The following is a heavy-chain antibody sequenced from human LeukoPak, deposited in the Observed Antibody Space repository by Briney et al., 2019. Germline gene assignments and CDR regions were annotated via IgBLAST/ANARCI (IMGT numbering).Heavy chain of an antibody. CDR1: GFTFSSYG. D-gene: IGHD6-19*01. CDR3: AKDPPSGWYGNAYYFDY. V-gene: IGHV3-30*02. J-gene: IGHJ4*02. CDR2: IRYDGSNK. Sequence: GGSLRLSCAASGFTFSSYGMHWVRQAPGKGLEWVAFIRYDGSNKYYADSVKGRFTISRDNSKNTLYLQMNSLRAEDTAVYYCAKDPPSGWYGNAYYFDYWGQGTLVTVSS.